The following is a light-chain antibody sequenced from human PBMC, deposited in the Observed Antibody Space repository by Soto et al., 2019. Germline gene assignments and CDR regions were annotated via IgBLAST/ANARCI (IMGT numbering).Light chain of an antibody. J-gene: IGKJ1*01. CDR3: HQYGSSSWT. CDR1: QSVSSSY. V-gene: IGKV3-20*01. Sequence: DIVTAQSPGSLSLSPVERATLSCRSSQSVSSSYLAWYQQKPGQAPSLLIYGASSRATGISDRFSGSGSGTDFTLTISRLEPEDFAVYYCHQYGSSSWTFGQGTKVDIK. CDR2: GAS.